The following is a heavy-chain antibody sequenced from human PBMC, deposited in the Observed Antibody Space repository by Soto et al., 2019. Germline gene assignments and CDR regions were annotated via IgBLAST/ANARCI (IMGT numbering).Heavy chain of an antibody. V-gene: IGHV4-30-4*01. CDR3: ARVSGDYPNWFDP. D-gene: IGHD4-17*01. CDR1: GGSISSGDYY. J-gene: IGHJ5*02. CDR2: IYYSGST. Sequence: SETLSLTCTVSGGSISSGDYYWSWIRHPPGKGLEWIGYIYYSGSTYYNPSLKSRVTISVDTSKNQFSLKLSSVTAADTAVYYCARVSGDYPNWFDPWGQGALVTVSS.